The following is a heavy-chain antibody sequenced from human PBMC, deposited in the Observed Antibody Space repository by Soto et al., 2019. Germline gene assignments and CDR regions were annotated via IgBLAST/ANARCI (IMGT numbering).Heavy chain of an antibody. J-gene: IGHJ4*02. CDR2: VYTDGTT. CDR1: GFTVSWNY. D-gene: IGHD5-12*01. Sequence: EVQVVQSGGGLIQPGGALKLSCAVSGFTVSWNYMNWVRQAPGKGLEWVSVVYTDGTTYYADSVKGRFTISRDNSKNTLFLQMNSLRAEDPAIYYCARDVAAGSYYFDHWGQGSLVTVSS. V-gene: IGHV3-53*01. CDR3: ARDVAAGSYYFDH.